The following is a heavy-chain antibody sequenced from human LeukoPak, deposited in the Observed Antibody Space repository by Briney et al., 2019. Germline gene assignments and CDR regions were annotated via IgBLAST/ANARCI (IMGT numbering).Heavy chain of an antibody. Sequence: GGSLRLSCAASGFTLSGSAMHWVRQASGKGLEWVGRIRSKANSYATAYAASVKGRFTISRDDSKKTAYLQMNSLKTEDTAVYYCTKKDSDYWGQGTLVTVSS. D-gene: IGHD2-15*01. J-gene: IGHJ4*02. V-gene: IGHV3-73*01. CDR2: IRSKANSYAT. CDR1: GFTLSGSA. CDR3: TKKDSDY.